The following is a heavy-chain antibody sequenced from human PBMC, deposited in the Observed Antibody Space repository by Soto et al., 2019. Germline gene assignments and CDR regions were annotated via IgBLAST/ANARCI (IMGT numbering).Heavy chain of an antibody. CDR1: GGSISSSSYY. J-gene: IGHJ6*03. D-gene: IGHD3-3*01. Sequence: PSETLSLTCTVSGGSISSSSYYWGWIRQPPGKGLEWIGSIYYSGSTYYNPSLKSRVTISVDTSKNQFSLKLSSVTAADTAVYYCARHPTYITFFGVVPSAVYMLVLGKGITVT. CDR2: IYYSGST. CDR3: ARHPTYITFFGVVPSAVYMLV. V-gene: IGHV4-39*01.